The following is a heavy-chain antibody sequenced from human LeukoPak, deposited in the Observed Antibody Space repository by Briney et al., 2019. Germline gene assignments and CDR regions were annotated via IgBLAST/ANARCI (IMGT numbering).Heavy chain of an antibody. CDR2: ISGSSRYI. CDR1: GIPFSNYT. D-gene: IGHD4-17*01. CDR3: ARVPPTTAHS. V-gene: IGHV3-21*01. Sequence: GGSLRLSCAASGIPFSNYTLTWVRQAPGKGLVWVSSISGSSRYIHYSDSVKGRFTISRDNAKNSLYLQMNSLRAEDTAVYYCARVPPTTAHSWGQGTLVTVSS. J-gene: IGHJ4*02.